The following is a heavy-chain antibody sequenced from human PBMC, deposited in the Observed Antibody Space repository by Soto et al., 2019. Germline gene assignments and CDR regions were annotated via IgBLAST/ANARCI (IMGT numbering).Heavy chain of an antibody. CDR1: GFTFSSYA. CDR3: AKDRKYYDILTGYPLDY. J-gene: IGHJ4*02. D-gene: IGHD3-9*01. Sequence: PGGSLRLSCAASGFTFSSYAMSWVRQAPGKGLEWVSAISGSGGSTYYADSVKGRFTISRDNSKNTLYLQMNSLRAEDTAVYYCAKDRKYYDILTGYPLDYWGQGTLVTVSS. CDR2: ISGSGGST. V-gene: IGHV3-23*01.